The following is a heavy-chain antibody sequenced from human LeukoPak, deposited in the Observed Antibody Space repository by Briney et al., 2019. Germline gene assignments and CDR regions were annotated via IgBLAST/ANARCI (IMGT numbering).Heavy chain of an antibody. CDR3: ARGDYYGSGTNWFDP. J-gene: IGHJ5*02. CDR1: GYTFTSYD. Sequence: ASVKVSCKASGYTFTSYDINWVRQATGQGLEWMGWMNPNSGNTGYAQKFQGRVTITRNTSISTAYTELSSLRSEDTAVYYCARGDYYGSGTNWFDPWGQGTLVTVSS. D-gene: IGHD3-10*01. CDR2: MNPNSGNT. V-gene: IGHV1-8*03.